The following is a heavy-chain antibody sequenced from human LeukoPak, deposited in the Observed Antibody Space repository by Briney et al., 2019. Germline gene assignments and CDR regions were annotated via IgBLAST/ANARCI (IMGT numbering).Heavy chain of an antibody. D-gene: IGHD5-24*01. CDR2: IYQSGST. CDR1: GYSISRGYY. V-gene: IGHV4-38-2*02. Sequence: SETLSLTCTVSGYSISRGYYWGWIRQPPGKGLEWIGSIYQSGSTYYNPSLKSRVTISVDTSKNQFSLKLSSVTAVDTAVYYCARVSGNGWLQYFDYWGQGTLVTVSS. CDR3: ARVSGNGWLQYFDY. J-gene: IGHJ4*02.